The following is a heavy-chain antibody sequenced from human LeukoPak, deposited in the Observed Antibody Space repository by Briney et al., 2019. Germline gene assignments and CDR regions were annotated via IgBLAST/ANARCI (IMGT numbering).Heavy chain of an antibody. CDR1: GFTFDDYA. CDR2: ISWNSGSI. Sequence: GGSLRLSCAASGFTFDDYAMHWVRQAPGKGLEWVSGISWNSGSIGYADSVKGRFTISRDNAKNSLYLQMNSLRAEDTALYYCAKGVWGSSWENYYYYYGMDVWGQGTTVTVSS. CDR3: AKGVWGSSWENYYYYYGMDV. V-gene: IGHV3-9*01. J-gene: IGHJ6*02. D-gene: IGHD6-13*01.